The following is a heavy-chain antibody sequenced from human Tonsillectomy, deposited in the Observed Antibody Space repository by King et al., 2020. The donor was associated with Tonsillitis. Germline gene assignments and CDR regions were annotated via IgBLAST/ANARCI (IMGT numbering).Heavy chain of an antibody. CDR1: EFTFRTYS. V-gene: IGHV3-48*01. Sequence: QLVQSGGALVQPGGSLTLSCTASEFTFRTYSMSWVRQAPGKGLEWISYISSGSATIYYADSVKGRFTITRDNANNSLYLQMHSLRAEDTAVYYCARSLDDPHYAMDVWGQGTTVIVSS. CDR2: ISSGSATI. J-gene: IGHJ6*02. D-gene: IGHD1-1*01. CDR3: ARSLDDPHYAMDV.